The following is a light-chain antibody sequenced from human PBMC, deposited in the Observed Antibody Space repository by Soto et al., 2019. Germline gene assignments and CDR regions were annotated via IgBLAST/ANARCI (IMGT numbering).Light chain of an antibody. CDR2: DAS. J-gene: IGKJ1*01. V-gene: IGKV1-5*01. CDR1: QSISSW. CDR3: QQYNSFWWT. Sequence: DIQMTQSPSTLSASVGDRVTITVRASQSISSWLAWYQQKPGKAPKLLIYDASSLESGVPSRFSGSGSGTEFTLTISSLQPDDFATYYCQQYNSFWWTFGQGTKVDTK.